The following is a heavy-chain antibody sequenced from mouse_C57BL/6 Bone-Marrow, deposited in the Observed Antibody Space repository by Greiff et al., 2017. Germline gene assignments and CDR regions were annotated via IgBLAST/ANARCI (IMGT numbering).Heavy chain of an antibody. CDR2: IYPRSGNT. CDR1: GYTFTSYG. CDR3: ARVRTVVSDY. D-gene: IGHD1-1*01. Sequence: VQLVESGAELARPGASVKLSCKASGYTFTSYGISWVKQRTGQGLEWIGEIYPRSGNTYYNEKFKGKATLTADKSSSTAYMELRSLTSEVSAVYFCARVRTVVSDYWGQGTTLTVSS. J-gene: IGHJ2*01. V-gene: IGHV1-81*01.